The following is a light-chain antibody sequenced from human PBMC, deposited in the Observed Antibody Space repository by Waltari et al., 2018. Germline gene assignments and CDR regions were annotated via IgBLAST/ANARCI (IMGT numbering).Light chain of an antibody. J-gene: IGKJ5*01. Sequence: EIVLTQSPGTLSLSPGERATLSCRASQSVTSSYLAWYQQKPGQAPRLLIYSASSRATGIPDRFSGSGSETEFTLTISRLEPEDFAVYYCQQYGDSSVTFGQGTRLEIK. CDR2: SAS. CDR3: QQYGDSSVT. CDR1: QSVTSSY. V-gene: IGKV3-20*01.